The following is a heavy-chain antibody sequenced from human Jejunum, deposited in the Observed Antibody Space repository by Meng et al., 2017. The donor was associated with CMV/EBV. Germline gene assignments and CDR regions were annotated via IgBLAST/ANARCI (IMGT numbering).Heavy chain of an antibody. CDR2: ISPESNYI. J-gene: IGHJ1*01. D-gene: IGHD3-22*01. V-gene: IGHV3-21*02. Sequence: EVQLVESGGGLVMPGGPLRLSGEASGFNLNSYTMNWGRQAPGRGLEWVSSISPESNYIYYPESVRGRFTISRDNAKNSLYLEMNSLRAEDTAVYYCARGYYYDTSGYYVEYFQNWGQGPLVTVSS. CDR1: GFNLNSYT. CDR3: ARGYYYDTSGYYVEYFQN.